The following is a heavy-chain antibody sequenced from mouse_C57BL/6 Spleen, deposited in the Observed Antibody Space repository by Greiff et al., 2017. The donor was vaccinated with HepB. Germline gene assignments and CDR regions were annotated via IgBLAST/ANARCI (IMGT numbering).Heavy chain of an antibody. V-gene: IGHV3-6*01. CDR2: ISYDGSN. J-gene: IGHJ1*03. D-gene: IGHD2-3*01. CDR3: ASGVYDGYYGYFDV. CDR1: GYSITSGYY. Sequence: EVKLMESGPGLVKPSQSLSLTCSVTGYSITSGYYWNWIRQFPGNKLEWLGYISYDGSNNYNPSLKNRISITRDTSKNQFFLKLNSVTTEDTATYYCASGVYDGYYGYFDVWGTGTTVTVSS.